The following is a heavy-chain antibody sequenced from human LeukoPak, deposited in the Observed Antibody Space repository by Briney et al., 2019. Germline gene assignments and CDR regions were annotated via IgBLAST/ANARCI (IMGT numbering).Heavy chain of an antibody. CDR3: ARNPTIFGVVIVPDY. Sequence: GGSLRLSCAASGFTFRSYWMSWVRQAPGKGLEWVANIKQDGSEKYYVDSVKGRFTISRDNAKNSLYLQMNSLRAEDTAVYYCARNPTIFGVVIVPDYWGQGTLVTVSS. D-gene: IGHD3-3*01. CDR1: GFTFRSYW. V-gene: IGHV3-7*01. J-gene: IGHJ4*02. CDR2: IKQDGSEK.